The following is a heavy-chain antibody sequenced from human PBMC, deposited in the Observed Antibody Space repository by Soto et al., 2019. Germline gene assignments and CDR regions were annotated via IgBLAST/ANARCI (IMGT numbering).Heavy chain of an antibody. CDR1: GYTFTSYG. CDR2: ISAYNGNT. Sequence: QVKLVQSGAEVKKPGASVKVSCKASGYTFTSYGISWVRQAPGQGLEWMGWISAYNGNTNYAQKFQVRVTMTTDTSPSTAYMELRSLRSDDTAVYYCARDRRWLQSDAFDIWGQGTMVTVSS. CDR3: ARDRRWLQSDAFDI. J-gene: IGHJ3*02. D-gene: IGHD5-12*01. V-gene: IGHV1-18*01.